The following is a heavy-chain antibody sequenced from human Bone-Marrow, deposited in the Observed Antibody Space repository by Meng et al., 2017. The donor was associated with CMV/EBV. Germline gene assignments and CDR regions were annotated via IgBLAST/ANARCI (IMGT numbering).Heavy chain of an antibody. CDR2: IYWDDDK. CDR3: AHTPITMVRGVD. CDR1: CISLRTSGVG. Sequence: QSILKWSGSPLVKTTQTRTLTVTLACISLRTSGVGAGWIRQPPGKALEWLALIYWDDDKRYSPSLKSRLTITKDTSKNQVVLTMTNMDPVDTATYYCAHTPITMVRGVDWGQGTLVTVSS. J-gene: IGHJ4*02. D-gene: IGHD3-10*01. V-gene: IGHV2-5*02.